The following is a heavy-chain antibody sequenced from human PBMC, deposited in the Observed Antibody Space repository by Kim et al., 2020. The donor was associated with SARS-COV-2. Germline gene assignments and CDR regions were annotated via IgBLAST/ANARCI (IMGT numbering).Heavy chain of an antibody. J-gene: IGHJ2*01. Sequence: GGSLRLSCAASGFTFSSYWMSWVRQAPGKGLEWVANIKQDGSEKYYVDSVKGRFTISRDNAKNSLYLQMNSLRAEDTAVYYCARDSYSSSWFVVTAIPWYFDLWGRGTLVTVSS. CDR3: ARDSYSSSWFVVTAIPWYFDL. D-gene: IGHD2-21*02. CDR1: GFTFSSYW. CDR2: IKQDGSEK. V-gene: IGHV3-7*01.